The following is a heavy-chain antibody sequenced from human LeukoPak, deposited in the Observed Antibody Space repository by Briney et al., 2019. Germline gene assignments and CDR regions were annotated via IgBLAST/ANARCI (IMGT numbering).Heavy chain of an antibody. CDR1: GGSISSYY. J-gene: IGHJ5*02. D-gene: IGHD3-22*01. CDR3: ARGTMMVGP. CDR2: IYYSGST. V-gene: IGHV4-59*01. Sequence: SETLSLTCTVSGGSISSYYWSWIRQPPGEGLEWIGYIYYSGSTTYNPSFKSRVTISVDTSKNQFSLQLTSVTAADTAVYYCARGTMMVGPWGQGNLVTVSS.